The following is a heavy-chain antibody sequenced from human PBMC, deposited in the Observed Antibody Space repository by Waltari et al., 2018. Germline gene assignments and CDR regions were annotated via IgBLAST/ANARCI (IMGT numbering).Heavy chain of an antibody. CDR1: GFSFSDYY. V-gene: IGHV3-11*01. CDR2: IGISGDAI. D-gene: IGHD1-1*01. Sequence: QVQLVESGGDLVKPGGSLRLSCAASGFSFSDYYMTWSRQAPGKGLEGVSEIGISGDAIYYANSVKGRFSIARDNARNSLYLQMNSLRADDTAVYFCVRDDNWGSLDFWGQGVLVTVSS. CDR3: VRDDNWGSLDF. J-gene: IGHJ4*02.